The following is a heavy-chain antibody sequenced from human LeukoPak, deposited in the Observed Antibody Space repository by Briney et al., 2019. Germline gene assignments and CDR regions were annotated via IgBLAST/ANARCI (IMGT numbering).Heavy chain of an antibody. Sequence: GGSLRLSCAASGFTFSSYAMSWVRQAPGKGQEWVSAISGSGGSTYYADSVKGRFTISRDNSKNTLYLQMNSLRAEDTAVYYCAKGIMRRVPAASVDYWGQGTLVTVSS. CDR3: AKGIMRRVPAASVDY. D-gene: IGHD2-2*01. J-gene: IGHJ4*02. CDR2: ISGSGGST. CDR1: GFTFSSYA. V-gene: IGHV3-23*01.